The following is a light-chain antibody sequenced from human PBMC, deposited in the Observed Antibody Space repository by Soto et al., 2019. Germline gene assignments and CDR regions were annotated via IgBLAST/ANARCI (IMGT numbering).Light chain of an antibody. J-gene: IGLJ1*01. V-gene: IGLV2-8*01. CDR2: EVS. CDR3: SSYAGSNNFPYV. Sequence: QPALTQPLSASGSPGQSVTISCTGTSSDVGGYNYVSWYQQHPGKAPKLMIYEVSKRPSGVPDRFSGSKSGNTASLTVSGLQAEDEADYYCSSYAGSNNFPYVFGTGTKVTVL. CDR1: SSDVGGYNY.